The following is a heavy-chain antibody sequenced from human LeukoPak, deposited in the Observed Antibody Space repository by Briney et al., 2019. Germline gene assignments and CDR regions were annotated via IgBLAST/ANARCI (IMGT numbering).Heavy chain of an antibody. CDR1: GGSFSGYY. CDR3: AYSRGEQLARK. CDR2: INHSGST. D-gene: IGHD6-6*01. Sequence: SETLSLACAVYGGSFSGYYWSWIRQPPGKGLEWIGEINHSGSTNYNPSLKSRVTISVDTSKNQFSLKLSSVTAADTAVYYCAYSRGEQLARKWGQGTLVTVSS. V-gene: IGHV4-34*01. J-gene: IGHJ4*02.